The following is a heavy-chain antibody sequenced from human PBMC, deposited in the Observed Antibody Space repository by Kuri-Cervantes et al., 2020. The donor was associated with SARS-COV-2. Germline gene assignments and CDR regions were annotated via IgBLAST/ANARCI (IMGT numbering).Heavy chain of an antibody. Sequence: GGSLRLSCAASGFTLSSYSMNWVRQAPGKGLEWVSSISSSSSYIYYADSVKGRFTISRDNAKNSLYLQMNSLRAEDTAVYYRARDPYSSSWYRYYYGMDVWGQGTTVTVSS. CDR3: ARDPYSSSWYRYYYGMDV. CDR1: GFTLSSYS. CDR2: ISSSSSYI. V-gene: IGHV3-21*01. D-gene: IGHD6-13*01. J-gene: IGHJ6*02.